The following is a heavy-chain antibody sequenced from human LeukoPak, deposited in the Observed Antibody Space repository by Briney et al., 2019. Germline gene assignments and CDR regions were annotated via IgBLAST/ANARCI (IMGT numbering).Heavy chain of an antibody. CDR3: ASGRYYDLWIGYYVD. Sequence: SETLSLTCAVYGGSFSGHYWSWIRQPPGKGLEWIGEINHSGSTNYNPSLESRVTISVDTSKNHFSLKLSSVTAADTAVYYCASGRYYDLWIGYYVDWGQGTLVTVSA. CDR2: INHSGST. J-gene: IGHJ4*02. CDR1: GGSFSGHY. V-gene: IGHV4-34*01. D-gene: IGHD3-3*01.